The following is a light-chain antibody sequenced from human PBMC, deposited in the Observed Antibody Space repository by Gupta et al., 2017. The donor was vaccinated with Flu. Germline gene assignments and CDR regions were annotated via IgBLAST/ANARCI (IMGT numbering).Light chain of an antibody. CDR1: QRFSISY. J-gene: IGKJ3*01. V-gene: IGKV3-20*01. CDR3: QQYGSSPL. Sequence: GERATLACSASQRFSISYLAWYQQKPGQAPRLLIYGASSRATGIPDRFSGSGSGTDFTLTISRLEPEDFAVYYCQQYGSSPLFGPGTKVDIK. CDR2: GAS.